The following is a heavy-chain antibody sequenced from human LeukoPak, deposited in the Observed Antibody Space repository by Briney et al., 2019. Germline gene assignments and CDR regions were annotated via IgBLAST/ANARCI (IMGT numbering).Heavy chain of an antibody. CDR2: ISSRSNYI. CDR1: GFTFSSYS. V-gene: IGHV3-21*01. D-gene: IGHD6-13*01. CDR3: ARAKKQHLGPFDY. Sequence: GGSLRLSCAASGFTFSSYSMDWVRQAPGKGLEWVSSISSRSNYIYYADSVKGRFTISRDNAKNSLFLRMNSLRAEDTAVYYCARAKKQHLGPFDYWGQGTLVTVSS. J-gene: IGHJ4*02.